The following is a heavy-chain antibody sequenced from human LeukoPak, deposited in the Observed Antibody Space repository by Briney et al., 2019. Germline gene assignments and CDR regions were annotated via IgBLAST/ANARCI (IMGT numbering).Heavy chain of an antibody. J-gene: IGHJ4*02. V-gene: IGHV1-46*01. Sequence: GASVKVSCKASGYTFTSYYMHWVRQAPGQGLEWMGIINPSGGTTTYAQKFQGRVTMTRDTSTSTVYMELSSLRSEDTAVYYCARDLPFNGYSGSSRVYWGQGTLVAVSS. CDR1: GYTFTSYY. CDR3: ARDLPFNGYSGSSRVY. CDR2: INPSGGTT. D-gene: IGHD1-26*01.